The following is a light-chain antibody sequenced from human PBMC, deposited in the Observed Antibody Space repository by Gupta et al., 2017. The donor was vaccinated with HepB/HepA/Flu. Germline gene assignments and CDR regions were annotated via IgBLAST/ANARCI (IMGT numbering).Light chain of an antibody. J-gene: IGLJ1*01. Sequence: NFMLTQPHSVSGSPGETVIISCTRSRGSIASNDVQWYQQRPGSAPTTLIYEDYQRPSGVPGRFSGSIDISSNSASLTISGLKTEDEAEYYCQSYDNMDVFGTGTKVTFL. CDR3: QSYDNMDV. CDR1: RGSIASND. V-gene: IGLV6-57*03. CDR2: EDY.